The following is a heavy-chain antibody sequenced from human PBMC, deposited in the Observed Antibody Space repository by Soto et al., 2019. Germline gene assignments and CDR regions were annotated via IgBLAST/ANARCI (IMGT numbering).Heavy chain of an antibody. CDR3: GRLWFGEWGYFDY. CDR1: GGSIRSSSHY. D-gene: IGHD3-10*01. V-gene: IGHV4-39*01. CDR2: IYYNGST. J-gene: IGHJ4*02. Sequence: SETLSLTCTVSGGSIRSSSHYWGWIRQTAENGLEWIASIYYNGSTNYNPSLKSRVTISVDTSKNQFSLKLTSVTAADTAVFYCGRLWFGEWGYFDYWGQGTLVTVSS.